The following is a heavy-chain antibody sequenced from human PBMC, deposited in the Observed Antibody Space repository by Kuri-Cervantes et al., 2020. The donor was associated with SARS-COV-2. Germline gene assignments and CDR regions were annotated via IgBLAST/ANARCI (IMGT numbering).Heavy chain of an antibody. CDR1: GFTFSSYW. J-gene: IGHJ3*02. Sequence: GGSLRLSCAASGFTFSSYWMHWVRQAPGKGLVWVSHINSDGSSTSYADSVKGRFTISRDNAKNTLYLQMNSLRAEDTAVYYCAKDIFIVVVPAATEYDAFDIWGQGTMVTVSS. V-gene: IGHV3-74*01. CDR3: AKDIFIVVVPAATEYDAFDI. CDR2: INSDGSST. D-gene: IGHD2-2*01.